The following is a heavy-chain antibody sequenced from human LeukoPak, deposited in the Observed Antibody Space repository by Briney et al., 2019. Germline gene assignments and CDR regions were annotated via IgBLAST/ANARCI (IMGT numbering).Heavy chain of an antibody. CDR2: IWYDGSKK. V-gene: IGHV3-33*01. CDR3: ARDCGGDCSSALDI. D-gene: IGHD2-21*02. J-gene: IGHJ3*02. Sequence: GGSLRLSCAASGFTFTSYGFHWVRQAPGKALEWVAVIWYDGSKKYYADSVKGRFTISRDNSKNTLYLQVNSLRAEDTAVYYCARDCGGDCSSALDIWGQGTMATVSS. CDR1: GFTFTSYG.